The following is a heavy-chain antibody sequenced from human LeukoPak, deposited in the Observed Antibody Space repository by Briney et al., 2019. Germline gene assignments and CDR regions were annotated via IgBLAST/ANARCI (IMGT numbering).Heavy chain of an antibody. CDR3: ASNIPTPTTSPPLGY. Sequence: SETLSLTCSVPGASIRSYYWGWIRQPAGKGLEWIGHIYTSGSTNYNPSLKSRVTMSVDTSKTQFSLRLGSVTAANTAVYFCASNIPTPTTSPPLGYWGQGTLVTVSS. J-gene: IGHJ4*02. V-gene: IGHV4-4*07. CDR2: IYTSGST. D-gene: IGHD1-1*01. CDR1: GASIRSYY.